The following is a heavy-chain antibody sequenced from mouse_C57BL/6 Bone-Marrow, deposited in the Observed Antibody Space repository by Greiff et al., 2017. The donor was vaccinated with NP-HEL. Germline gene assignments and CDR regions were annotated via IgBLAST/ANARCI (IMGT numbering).Heavy chain of an antibody. CDR2: IRNKANGYTT. D-gene: IGHD1-1*01. CDR3: ARLIYYYGSRDWYFDV. Sequence: EVKVEESGGGLVQPGGSLSLSCAASGFTFTDYYMSWVRQPPGKALEWLGFIRNKANGYTTEYSASVKGRFTISRDNSQSILYLQMNALRAEDSATYYCARLIYYYGSRDWYFDVWGTGTTVTVSS. J-gene: IGHJ1*03. CDR1: GFTFTDYY. V-gene: IGHV7-3*01.